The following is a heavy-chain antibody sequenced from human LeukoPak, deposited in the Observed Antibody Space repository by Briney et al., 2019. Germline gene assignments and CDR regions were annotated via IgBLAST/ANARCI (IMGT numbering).Heavy chain of an antibody. V-gene: IGHV4-34*01. CDR2: INHSGST. CDR1: GGSFSGYY. CDR3: ARGMRWRNKRGYYFDY. D-gene: IGHD5-24*01. J-gene: IGHJ4*02. Sequence: SETLSLTCAVYGGSFSGYYWSWIRQPPGKGLEWIGEINHSGSTNYNPSLKSRVTISVDTSKNQFSLKLSSVTAADTAVYYCARGMRWRNKRGYYFDYWGQGTLVTVSS.